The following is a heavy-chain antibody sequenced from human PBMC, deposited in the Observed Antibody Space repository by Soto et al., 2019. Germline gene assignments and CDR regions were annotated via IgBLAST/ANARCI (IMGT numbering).Heavy chain of an antibody. CDR1: GYSISSGYY. CDR3: ARDLDGLHDDNSGPYPRPG. CDR2: IYHSGST. J-gene: IGHJ1*01. Sequence: PSETLSLTCAVSGYSISSGYYWGWIRQPPGKGLEWIGSIYHSGSTYYNPSLKSRATMSVDTARNQFSLKVSSVTVADTAVYYCARDLDGLHDDNSGPYPRPGWGQGTLVTVSS. D-gene: IGHD3-22*01. V-gene: IGHV4-38-2*02.